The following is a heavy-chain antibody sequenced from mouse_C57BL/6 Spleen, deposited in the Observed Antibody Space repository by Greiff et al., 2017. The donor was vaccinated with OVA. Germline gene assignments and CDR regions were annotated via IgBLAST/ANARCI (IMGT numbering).Heavy chain of an antibody. J-gene: IGHJ4*01. CDR2: IYPGDGDT. CDR3: ARMLTRNYAMDY. V-gene: IGHV1-82*01. Sequence: VQLQQSGPELVKPGASVKISCKASGYAFSSSWMNWVKQRPGKGLEWIGRIYPGDGDTNYNGKFKGKATLTADKSSSTAYMQLSSLTSEDAAVYFCARMLTRNYAMDYWGQGTSVTVSS. CDR1: GYAFSSSW. D-gene: IGHD2-1*01.